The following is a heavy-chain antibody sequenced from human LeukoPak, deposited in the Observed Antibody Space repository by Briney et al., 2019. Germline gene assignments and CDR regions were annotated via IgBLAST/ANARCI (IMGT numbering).Heavy chain of an antibody. Sequence: GGSLRLSCAASGFTFSNAWMSWVRQAPGKGLEWVGRIKSKTDGGTTDYAAPVKGRFTISRDDSKNTLYLQMNSLKTEDKAVYYCTTDLRITMIVSEESFGYWGQGTLVTVSS. D-gene: IGHD3-22*01. CDR2: IKSKTDGGTT. CDR1: GFTFSNAW. V-gene: IGHV3-15*01. J-gene: IGHJ4*02. CDR3: TTDLRITMIVSEESFGY.